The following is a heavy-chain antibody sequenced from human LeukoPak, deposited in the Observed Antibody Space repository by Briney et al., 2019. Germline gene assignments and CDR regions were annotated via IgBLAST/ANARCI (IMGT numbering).Heavy chain of an antibody. CDR1: GFSFSYYG. Sequence: GGSLRLSCAASGFSFSYYGMHWVRQVPGKGLEWVAVISSDGSDKHYADSVKGRFTTSRDNSKNTIYLQMNSLRAEDTAIYYCAKKGYCSGGNCYSYHFDSWGQGILVTVSS. D-gene: IGHD2-15*01. CDR3: AKKGYCSGGNCYSYHFDS. CDR2: ISSDGSDK. J-gene: IGHJ4*02. V-gene: IGHV3-30*18.